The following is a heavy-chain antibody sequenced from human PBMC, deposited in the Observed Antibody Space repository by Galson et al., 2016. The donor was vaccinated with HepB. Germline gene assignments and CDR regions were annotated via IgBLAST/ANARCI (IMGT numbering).Heavy chain of an antibody. CDR3: ARVNSMYYSDVGCANNAWFDP. V-gene: IGHV1-69*13. CDR2: IIPIYGTT. J-gene: IGHJ5*02. Sequence: SVKVSCKASGGSFSRYAISWVRQAPGQGLEWMGGIIPIYGTTNYAQRFQGRVTITADEPTTTAYMELSSLKSEDTAVYYCARVNSMYYSDVGCANNAWFDPWGQGTVVTVSS. CDR1: GGSFSRYA. D-gene: IGHD3-22*01.